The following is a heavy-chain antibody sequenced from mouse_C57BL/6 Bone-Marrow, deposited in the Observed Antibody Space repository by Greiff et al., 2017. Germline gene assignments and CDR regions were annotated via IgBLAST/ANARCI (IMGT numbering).Heavy chain of an antibody. J-gene: IGHJ4*01. CDR2: INPNNGGT. CDR1: GYTFTDYY. Sequence: EVKLQQSGPELVKPGASVKISCKASGYTFTDYYMNWVKQSHGKSLEWIGDINPNNGGTSYNQKFKGKATLTVDKSSSTAYMELRSLTSEDSAVYYCARLLRSYVPFCYAMDYWGQGTSVTVSS. CDR3: ARLLRSYVPFCYAMDY. D-gene: IGHD1-1*01. V-gene: IGHV1-26*01.